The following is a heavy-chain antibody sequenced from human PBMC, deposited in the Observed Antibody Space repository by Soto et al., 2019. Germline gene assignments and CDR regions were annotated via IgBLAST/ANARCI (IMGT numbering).Heavy chain of an antibody. Sequence: SETLSLTCTVSGGSISSDDYYWSWIRQPPGKGLEWIGFMSYSGSTSYNASLKSRVTISVDTSKNQFSLNLNFVTAADTAVYYCARVGGINAFDIWGQGTMVTVSS. CDR1: GGSISSDDYY. V-gene: IGHV4-30-4*01. D-gene: IGHD3-10*01. CDR2: MSYSGST. J-gene: IGHJ3*02. CDR3: ARVGGINAFDI.